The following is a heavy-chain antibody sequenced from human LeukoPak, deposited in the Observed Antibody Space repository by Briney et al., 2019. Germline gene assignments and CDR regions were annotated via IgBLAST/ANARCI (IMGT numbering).Heavy chain of an antibody. CDR2: ISDTCTST. CDR1: GFTFRTYA. J-gene: IGHJ4*02. D-gene: IGHD2-15*01. V-gene: IGHV3-23*01. Sequence: GGSLRLSCVASGFTFRTYAMSWVRQAPGKGLVGVSVISDTCTSTYYADSVKGRFTISRANSKNTVFLQMNSLRAEDSAVYYCAKGAGDYCSGGRCYPFDYWGQGTPVTVSS. CDR3: AKGAGDYCSGGRCYPFDY.